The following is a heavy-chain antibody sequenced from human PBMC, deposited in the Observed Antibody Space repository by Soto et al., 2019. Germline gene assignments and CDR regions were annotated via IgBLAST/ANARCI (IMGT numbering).Heavy chain of an antibody. J-gene: IGHJ6*02. Sequence: GGSLRLSCAASGLIFSSYAMNWVRQAPGKGLEWVSVISGSGGSTYYADSVKGRFTISRDNSKNTLYLQMNSLRAEDTAVYYCAKGITDTGGYYYYSMDVWGQGTAVTVSS. D-gene: IGHD3-16*01. CDR3: AKGITDTGGYYYYSMDV. V-gene: IGHV3-23*01. CDR2: ISGSGGST. CDR1: GLIFSSYA.